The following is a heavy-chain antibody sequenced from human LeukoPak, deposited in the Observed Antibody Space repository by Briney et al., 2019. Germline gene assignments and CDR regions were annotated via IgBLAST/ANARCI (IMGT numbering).Heavy chain of an antibody. J-gene: IGHJ3*02. Sequence: PGRSLRLSCAASGFTFSSYGMHWVRQAPGKGLEWVAVISYDGSNKYYADFVKGRFTISRDNSKNTLYLQMNSLRAEDTAVYYCAKGYCSGGSCYYAFDIWGQGTMVTVSS. V-gene: IGHV3-30*18. D-gene: IGHD2-15*01. CDR1: GFTFSSYG. CDR3: AKGYCSGGSCYYAFDI. CDR2: ISYDGSNK.